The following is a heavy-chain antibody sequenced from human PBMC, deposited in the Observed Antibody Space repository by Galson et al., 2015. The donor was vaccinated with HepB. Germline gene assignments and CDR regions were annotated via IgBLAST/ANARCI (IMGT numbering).Heavy chain of an antibody. V-gene: IGHV1-58*02. CDR2: SVVGRGNT. D-gene: IGHD3-22*01. CDR3: RVSTSGYYFDY. J-gene: IGHJ4*02. CDR1: GFSFTNSA. Sequence: SVKVSCTASGFSFTNSAMQWVRQARGQRLEWIGWSVVGRGNTNYAQKFQERVTITRDISTSTAYMELSSLRSEDTAVFYFRVSTSGYYFDYWGQGTLVTVSS.